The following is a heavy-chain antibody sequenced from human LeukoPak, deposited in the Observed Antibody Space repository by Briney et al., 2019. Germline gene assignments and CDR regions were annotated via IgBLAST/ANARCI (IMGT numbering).Heavy chain of an antibody. Sequence: ASVKVSCKASGYTFSDYYMHWVRQAPGQGLEWMGWIDPHSGGTNYAQKFQGRVTMTRDTSISTAYMELSRLRSDDTAVYYCAREYYHSRGRKHGFDIWSQGTMVAVSP. CDR2: IDPHSGGT. CDR1: GYTFSDYY. J-gene: IGHJ3*02. CDR3: AREYYHSRGRKHGFDI. V-gene: IGHV1-2*02. D-gene: IGHD3-22*01.